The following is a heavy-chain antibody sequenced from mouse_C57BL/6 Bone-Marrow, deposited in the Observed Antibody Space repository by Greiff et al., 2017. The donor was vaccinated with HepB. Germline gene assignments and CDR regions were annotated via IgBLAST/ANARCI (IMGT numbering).Heavy chain of an antibody. CDR2: IYPRSGNT. CDR1: GYTFTSYG. Sequence: QVQLKESGAELARPGASVKLSCKASGYTFTSYGISWVKQRTGQGLEWIGEIYPRSGNTYYNEKFKGKATLTADKSSSTAYMELRSLTSEDSAVYFCARAYYDYGWFAYWGQGTRVTVSA. V-gene: IGHV1-81*01. CDR3: ARAYYDYGWFAY. J-gene: IGHJ3*01. D-gene: IGHD2-4*01.